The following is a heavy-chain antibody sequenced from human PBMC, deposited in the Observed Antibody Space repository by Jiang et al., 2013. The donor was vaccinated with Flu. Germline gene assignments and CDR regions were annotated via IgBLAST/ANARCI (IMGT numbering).Heavy chain of an antibody. CDR3: ARSGYYSYYYYYYMDV. D-gene: IGHD3-22*01. V-gene: IGHV4-39*07. CDR2: IYYSGST. CDR1: GGSISSSSYY. Sequence: SGPGLVKPSETLSLTCTVSGGSISSSSYYWGWIRQPPGKGLEWIGSIYYSGSTYYNPSLKSRVTISVDTSKNQFSLKLSSVTAADTAVYYCARSGYYSYYYYYYMDVWGKGTTVTVSS. J-gene: IGHJ6*03.